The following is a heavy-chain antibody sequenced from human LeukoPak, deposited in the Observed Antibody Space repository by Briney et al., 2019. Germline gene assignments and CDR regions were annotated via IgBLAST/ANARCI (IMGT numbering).Heavy chain of an antibody. J-gene: IGHJ3*02. V-gene: IGHV5-51*01. Sequence: GESLKISCKASGYEFTTYWIAWVRQVPGKGLEWMGIIYPGDSTTKYSPSFQGQVTISADKSISTAYLQWSSLKASDTAMYYCARPAGVVIANDAFDIWGQGTMVTVSS. CDR3: ARPAGVVIANDAFDI. CDR2: IYPGDSTT. D-gene: IGHD3-3*01. CDR1: GYEFTTYW.